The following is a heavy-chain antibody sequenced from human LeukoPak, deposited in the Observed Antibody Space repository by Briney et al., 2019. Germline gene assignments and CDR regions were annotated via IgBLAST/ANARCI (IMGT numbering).Heavy chain of an antibody. CDR3: ARHITPSHYYDSSGGFDP. D-gene: IGHD3-22*01. CDR1: GYSISSGYY. V-gene: IGHV4-38-2*02. J-gene: IGHJ5*02. Sequence: SETLSLTCTVSGYSISSGYYWGWIRQPPGKGLEWIGSVYHSGSTYYNPSLKSRVTISVDTSRNQFSLKLSSVTAADTAVYYCARHITPSHYYDSSGGFDPWGQGTLVTVSS. CDR2: VYHSGST.